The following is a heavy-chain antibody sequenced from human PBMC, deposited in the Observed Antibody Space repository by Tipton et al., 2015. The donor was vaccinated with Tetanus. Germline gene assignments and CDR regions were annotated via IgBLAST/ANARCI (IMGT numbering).Heavy chain of an antibody. D-gene: IGHD3-22*01. Sequence: TLSLTCTVSGGSISSYYWSWIRQPAGKGLEWIGRIYTSGSTNYNPSLKSRVTISVDTSKNQFSLKLSSVTAADTAVYYCARHGLRYYDSSGLGAFDIWGQGTMVTVSS. J-gene: IGHJ3*02. CDR3: ARHGLRYYDSSGLGAFDI. V-gene: IGHV4-4*07. CDR2: IYTSGST. CDR1: GGSISSYY.